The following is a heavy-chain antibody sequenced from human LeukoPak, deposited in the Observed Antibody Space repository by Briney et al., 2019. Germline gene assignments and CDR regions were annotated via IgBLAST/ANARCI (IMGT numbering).Heavy chain of an antibody. CDR2: ISSSGSTK. V-gene: IGHV3-48*03. Sequence: GGSQRLSRAASGFTFSINDMNWVRQAPGKGLEWISYISSSGSTKDYADSVRGRFTISRDNAKKSLYLQMNSLRAEDTAIYYCAREPYDIGSYYSSYLDHWGQGTLVTVSS. CDR1: GFTFSIND. J-gene: IGHJ4*02. CDR3: AREPYDIGSYYSSYLDH. D-gene: IGHD3-10*01.